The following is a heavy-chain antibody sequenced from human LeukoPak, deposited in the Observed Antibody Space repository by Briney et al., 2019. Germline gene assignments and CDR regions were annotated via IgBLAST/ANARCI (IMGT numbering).Heavy chain of an antibody. J-gene: IGHJ3*02. CDR3: ARAMGYSSGWSRAFDI. Sequence: PVKVSCKASGGTFSSYAISWVRQAPGQGLEWMGRIIPILGIANYAQKFQGRVTITADKSTSTAYTELSSLRSEDTAVYYCARAMGYSSGWSRAFDIWGQGTMVTVSS. D-gene: IGHD6-19*01. CDR2: IIPILGIA. CDR1: GGTFSSYA. V-gene: IGHV1-69*04.